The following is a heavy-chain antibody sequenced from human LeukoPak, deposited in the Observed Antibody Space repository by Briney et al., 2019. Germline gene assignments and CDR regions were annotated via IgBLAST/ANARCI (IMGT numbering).Heavy chain of an antibody. J-gene: IGHJ6*02. CDR2: IFYSGST. V-gene: IGHV4-59*08. Sequence: SETLSLTCAVSGGSMSRYYWSWIRQPPGKGLEWIGYIFYSGSTNYNPSLKSRVTISVDTSKNQFSLKLSSVTAADTAVYYCARTLDCTSSSCSYGMDVWGQGTTVTVPS. CDR1: GGSMSRYY. D-gene: IGHD2-15*01. CDR3: ARTLDCTSSSCSYGMDV.